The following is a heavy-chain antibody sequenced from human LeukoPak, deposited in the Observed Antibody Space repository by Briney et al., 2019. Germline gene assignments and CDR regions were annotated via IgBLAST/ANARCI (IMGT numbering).Heavy chain of an antibody. J-gene: IGHJ4*02. CDR3: AKLQELPYYFDY. CDR1: GFTFSSYA. Sequence: PGGSLRLSCAASGFTFSSYAMSWVRQAPGKGLEWVSAISGSGGSTYYADSGKGRFTISRDNSKNTLYLQMNSLRAEDTAVYYCAKLQELPYYFDYWGQGTLVTVSS. D-gene: IGHD1-26*01. CDR2: ISGSGGST. V-gene: IGHV3-23*01.